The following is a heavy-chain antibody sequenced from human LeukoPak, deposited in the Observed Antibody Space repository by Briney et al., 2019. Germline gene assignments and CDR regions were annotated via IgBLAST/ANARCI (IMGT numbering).Heavy chain of an antibody. CDR1: GFTVSSDY. D-gene: IGHD3-3*01. Sequence: GGSLRLSCAASGFTVSSDYMSWVRQAPGKGLEWVSVIYGGGRTYYADSVKGRFTISRDNSKNSLYLQMNSLRTEDTALYYCAKDMPYDFWSGYSTGHFDYWGQGTLVTVSS. CDR2: IYGGGRT. J-gene: IGHJ4*02. V-gene: IGHV3-53*05. CDR3: AKDMPYDFWSGYSTGHFDY.